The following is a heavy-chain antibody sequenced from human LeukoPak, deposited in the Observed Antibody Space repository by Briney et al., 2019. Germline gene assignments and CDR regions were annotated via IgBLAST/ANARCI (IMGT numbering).Heavy chain of an antibody. D-gene: IGHD6-13*01. J-gene: IGHJ3*02. CDR3: AKDGSSGIAATADAFDI. CDR1: GFTFSTND. V-gene: IGHV3-23*01. CDR2: ISGSGATS. Sequence: GGSLRLSCAASGFTFSTNDMSWVRQAPGKGLEWVSAISGSGATSYYADSVEGRFTISRDNSKNTLYLQMNSLRAEDTAVYYCAKDGSSGIAATADAFDIWGQGTMVTVSS.